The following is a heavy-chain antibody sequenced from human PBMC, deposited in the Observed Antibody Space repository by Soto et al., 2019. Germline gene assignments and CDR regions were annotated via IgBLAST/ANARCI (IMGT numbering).Heavy chain of an antibody. V-gene: IGHV1-69*13. J-gene: IGHJ6*02. CDR3: ARDRRPSDSSSWYDYYYGMDV. D-gene: IGHD6-13*01. Sequence: SVKVSCKASGGTFRSYAISWVRQAPGQGLEWVGGIIPIFATPNYAQKFQGRVTITADESKSTAYMELSSLRSEDTAVYYCARDRRPSDSSSWYDYYYGMDVWG. CDR1: GGTFRSYA. CDR2: IIPIFATP.